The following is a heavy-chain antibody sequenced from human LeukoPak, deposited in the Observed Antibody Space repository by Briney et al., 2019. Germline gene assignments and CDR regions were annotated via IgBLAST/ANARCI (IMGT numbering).Heavy chain of an antibody. J-gene: IGHJ3*02. V-gene: IGHV3-74*01. CDR2: INSDGSST. CDR3: ARESSGWYRDAFDI. CDR1: GFTFRSYW. D-gene: IGHD6-19*01. Sequence: GFLRPSCAASGFTFRSYWKHWVRQAPGKGLVWVSRINSDGSSTSNADSVKGRFTISRDNAKNTLDLQMNSLRDEDTAVYYCARESSGWYRDAFDIWGQGTMVTVSS.